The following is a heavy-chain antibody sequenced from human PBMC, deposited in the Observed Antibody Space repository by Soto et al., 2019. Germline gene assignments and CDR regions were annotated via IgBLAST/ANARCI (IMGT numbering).Heavy chain of an antibody. V-gene: IGHV1-2*02. Sequence: ASVKVSCKASGYTFTVYYMHWVRQAPGQGLEWMGWINPKSGGTMYPQKFQGRVTMTWDTSISTAYMALTRLRPDDTAVYYCARDLGKGGGSAGFDYWGQGTLVTVSS. CDR2: INPKSGGT. J-gene: IGHJ4*02. CDR1: GYTFTVYY. D-gene: IGHD1-26*01. CDR3: ARDLGKGGGSAGFDY.